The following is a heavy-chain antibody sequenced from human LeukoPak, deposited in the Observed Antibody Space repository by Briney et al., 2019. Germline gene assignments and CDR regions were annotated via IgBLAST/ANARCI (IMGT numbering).Heavy chain of an antibody. D-gene: IGHD4-17*01. J-gene: IGHJ4*02. V-gene: IGHV1-69*05. CDR3: ARIEGDYGVFVY. CDR2: IIPFFGRP. Sequence: GASVKVSCKASGGTFNTYEINWVRQAPGHGLEWMGRIIPFFGRPTYVQKFHGRRLITTDESTSTAYMELMSLRSEDTAVYYCARIEGDYGVFVYWGQGTLVTVSS. CDR1: GGTFNTYE.